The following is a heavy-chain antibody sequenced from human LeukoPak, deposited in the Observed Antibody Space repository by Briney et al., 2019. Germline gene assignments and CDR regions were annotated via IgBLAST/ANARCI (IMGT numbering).Heavy chain of an antibody. J-gene: IGHJ4*02. Sequence: PSETLSLTCTVSGGSISSGGYYWSWIRQHPGKGLEWIGYIYYSGSTYYNPSLKSRVTISVDTSKNQFSLELSSVTAADTAVYYCARGPSGYSSGWFDYWGQGTLVTVSS. CDR2: IYYSGST. D-gene: IGHD6-19*01. V-gene: IGHV4-31*03. CDR1: GGSISSGGYY. CDR3: ARGPSGYSSGWFDY.